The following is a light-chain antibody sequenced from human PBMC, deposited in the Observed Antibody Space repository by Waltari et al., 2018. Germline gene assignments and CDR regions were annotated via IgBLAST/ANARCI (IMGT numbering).Light chain of an antibody. J-gene: IGLJ1*01. V-gene: IGLV2-23*01. CDR2: EGS. Sequence: QSALTQPASVSGSPGQSITISCTGTSSDVGSYNLVSWYQQHPGKAPKLMIYEGSKRPSGVSNRCSGSKAGNTASLTISGLQAEDEADYYCCSYAGSSTPYVFGTGTKVTVL. CDR1: SSDVGSYNL. CDR3: CSYAGSSTPYV.